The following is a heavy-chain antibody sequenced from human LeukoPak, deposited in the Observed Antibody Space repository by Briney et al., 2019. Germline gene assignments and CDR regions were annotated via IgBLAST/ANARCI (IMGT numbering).Heavy chain of an antibody. Sequence: GESLKVSCKGSGYSFTSYWIGWVRQMPGRGLEWMGIIYPGDSDTRYSPSFQGQVTISADKSISTAYLQWSSLKASDTAMYYCARLYYYDSSGHSPNFDYWGQGTLVTVSS. V-gene: IGHV5-51*01. CDR2: IYPGDSDT. CDR1: GYSFTSYW. J-gene: IGHJ4*02. CDR3: ARLYYYDSSGHSPNFDY. D-gene: IGHD3-22*01.